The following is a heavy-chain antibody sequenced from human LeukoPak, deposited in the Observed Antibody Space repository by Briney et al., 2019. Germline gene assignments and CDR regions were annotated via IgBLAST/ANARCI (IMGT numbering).Heavy chain of an antibody. CDR1: GYTFTGYY. V-gene: IGHV1-2*02. CDR3: AREQEYDFWSGPEYYYGMDV. D-gene: IGHD3-3*01. Sequence: GASVKVSCKASGYTFTGYYMHWVRQAPGQGLEWMGWINPNSGGTNYAQKFQGRVTMTRDTSISTAYMELSRLRSDDTAVYYCAREQEYDFWSGPEYYYGMDVWGQGTTVTVSS. CDR2: INPNSGGT. J-gene: IGHJ6*02.